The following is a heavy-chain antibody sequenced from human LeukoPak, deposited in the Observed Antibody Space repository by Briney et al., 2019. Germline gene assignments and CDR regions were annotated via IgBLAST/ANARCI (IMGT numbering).Heavy chain of an antibody. CDR2: ISSSSSYI. Sequence: TGGSLRLSCAASGFTFSSYSMNWVRQAPGKGLEWVSSISSSSSYIYYADSVKGRFTISRDNDKNSLCLQMNSLRAEDTAVYYCARDRCSGGSCTRALFDYWGQGTLVTVSS. D-gene: IGHD2-15*01. V-gene: IGHV3-21*01. CDR1: GFTFSSYS. J-gene: IGHJ4*02. CDR3: ARDRCSGGSCTRALFDY.